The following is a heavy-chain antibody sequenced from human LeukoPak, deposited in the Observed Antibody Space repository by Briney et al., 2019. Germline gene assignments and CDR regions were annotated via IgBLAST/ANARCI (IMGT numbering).Heavy chain of an antibody. CDR1: GGSFSGYY. D-gene: IGHD3-10*01. J-gene: IGHJ4*02. V-gene: IGHV4-34*01. Sequence: SETLSLTCAVYGGSFSGYYWSWIRQPPGKGLEWIGEINHSGSTNYNPSLKSRVTISVDTSKNQFSLKLSSVTAAGTAVYYCARGPYYYGSGTIDYWGQGTLVTVSS. CDR2: INHSGST. CDR3: ARGPYYYGSGTIDY.